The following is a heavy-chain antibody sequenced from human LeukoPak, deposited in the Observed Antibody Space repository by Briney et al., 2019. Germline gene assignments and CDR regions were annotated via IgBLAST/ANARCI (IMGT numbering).Heavy chain of an antibody. D-gene: IGHD5-24*01. J-gene: IGHJ4*02. CDR1: GGSISSSSYY. V-gene: IGHV4-39*01. CDR3: AKGDRDGYNWELFDY. CDR2: IYYSGST. Sequence: SSETLSLTCTVSGGSISSSSYYWGWIRRPPGKGLEWIGSIYYSGSTYYNPSLKSRVTISVDTSKNQFSLKLSSVTAADTAVYYCAKGDRDGYNWELFDYWGQGTLVTVSS.